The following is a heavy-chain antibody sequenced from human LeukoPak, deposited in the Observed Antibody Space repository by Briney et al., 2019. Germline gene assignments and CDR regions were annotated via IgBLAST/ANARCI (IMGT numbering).Heavy chain of an antibody. CDR3: AKLVTIFGVVTDYYFDY. J-gene: IGHJ4*02. CDR2: MSAYNGNT. Sequence: ASVKVSCKASGYTFTSYGISWVRQAPGQGLEWMGWMSAYNGNTNYAQKLQGRVTMTADTSTSTAYMELRSLRSDDTAVYYCAKLVTIFGVVTDYYFDYWGQGTLVTVSS. CDR1: GYTFTSYG. D-gene: IGHD3-3*01. V-gene: IGHV1-18*01.